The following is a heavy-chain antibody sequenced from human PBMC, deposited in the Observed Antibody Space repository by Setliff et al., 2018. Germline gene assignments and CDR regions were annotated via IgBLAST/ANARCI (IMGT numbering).Heavy chain of an antibody. J-gene: IGHJ6*03. CDR2: ISYDGSNK. CDR1: GFTFSSYA. CDR3: VRALAYYYMDV. Sequence: GGSLRLSCAASGFTFSSYAMHWVRQAPGRGLEWVAVISYDGSNKYYADSVKGRFTISRDNANQSLYLQLNSLRAEDTAIYYCVRALAYYYMDVWGKGTTVTVSS. V-gene: IGHV3-30*07.